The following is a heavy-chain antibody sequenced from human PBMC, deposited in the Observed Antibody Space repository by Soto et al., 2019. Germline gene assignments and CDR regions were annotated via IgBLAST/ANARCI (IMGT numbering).Heavy chain of an antibody. V-gene: IGHV4-59*01. CDR2: IYYSGGS. D-gene: IGHD1-26*01. CDR1: AGSISSYY. J-gene: IGHJ4*02. CDR3: GVSSGTYARFDY. Sequence: SETLSLTCTVSAGSISSYYWSWIRQPPGQALEWIGYIYYSGGSGYNPALQSRVTLSLDASKKQLSLNLSSVTAADRAVYYCGVSSGTYARFDYWGQGTLVTVSS.